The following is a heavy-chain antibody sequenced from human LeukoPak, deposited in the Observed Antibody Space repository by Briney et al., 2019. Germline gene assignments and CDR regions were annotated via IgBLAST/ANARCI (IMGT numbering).Heavy chain of an antibody. D-gene: IGHD3-3*01. V-gene: IGHV3-53*01. CDR3: ARVGRYYDFWSGPDY. Sequence: GGSLRLSCAASGFTFSSYGMHWVRQAPGKGLEWVSVIYSGGSTYYADSVKGRFTISRDNSKNTLYLQMNSLRAEDTAVYYCARVGRYYDFWSGPDYWGQGTLVTVSS. CDR1: GFTFSSYG. CDR2: IYSGGST. J-gene: IGHJ4*02.